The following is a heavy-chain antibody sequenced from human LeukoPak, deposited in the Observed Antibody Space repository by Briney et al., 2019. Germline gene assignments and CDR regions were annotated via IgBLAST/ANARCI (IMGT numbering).Heavy chain of an antibody. CDR3: ARGGGLDV. CDR2: MNHNGNVN. CDR1: GFTFSSYW. V-gene: IGHV3-7*03. Sequence: GGSLRLSCAASGFTFSSYWMNWARQAPGKGLEWVASMNHNGNVNYYVDSVKGRFTISRDNARNSLYLQMSNLRAEDTAVYFCARGGGLDVWGQGATVTVSS. J-gene: IGHJ6*02. D-gene: IGHD3-16*01.